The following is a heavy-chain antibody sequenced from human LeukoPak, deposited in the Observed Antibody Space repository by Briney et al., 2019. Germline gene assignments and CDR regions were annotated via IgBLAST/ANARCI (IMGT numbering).Heavy chain of an antibody. CDR2: FYHGGST. CDR1: GYSISTGYY. Sequence: SETLSLTCTVSGYSISTGYYWDWIRQPPGKGLEWIGTFYHGGSTYYNPSLKSRVTISVDTSKNQFSLKLSSVTAADTAVYYCARGVDDDYYYYMDVWGKGTTVTVSS. CDR3: ARGVDDDYYYYMDV. J-gene: IGHJ6*03. V-gene: IGHV4-38-2*02.